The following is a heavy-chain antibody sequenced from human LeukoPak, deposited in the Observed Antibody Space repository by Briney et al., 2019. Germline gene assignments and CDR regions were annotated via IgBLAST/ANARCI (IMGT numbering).Heavy chain of an antibody. CDR2: IYTSGST. CDR1: GYSISSGYY. D-gene: IGHD3-3*01. Sequence: TSETLSLTCTVSGYSISSGYYWGWIRQPPGKGLEWIGRIYTSGSTNYNPSLKSRVTMSVDTSKNQFSLKLSSVTAADTAVYYCARGDFWSGRTDYWGQGTLVTVSS. J-gene: IGHJ4*02. CDR3: ARGDFWSGRTDY. V-gene: IGHV4-38-2*02.